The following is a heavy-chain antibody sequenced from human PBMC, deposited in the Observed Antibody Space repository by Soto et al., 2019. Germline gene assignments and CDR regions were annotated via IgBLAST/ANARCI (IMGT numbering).Heavy chain of an antibody. Sequence: SVKVSCKASGGTFSSYAISWVRQAPGQGLEWMGGIIPIFGTANYAQKFQGRVTITADESTSTAYMELSSLRSEDTAVYYCARDLWGTTDYYYYGMDVWGQGTTVTVSS. V-gene: IGHV1-69*13. CDR3: ARDLWGTTDYYYYGMDV. D-gene: IGHD1-7*01. CDR2: IIPIFGTA. CDR1: GGTFSSYA. J-gene: IGHJ6*02.